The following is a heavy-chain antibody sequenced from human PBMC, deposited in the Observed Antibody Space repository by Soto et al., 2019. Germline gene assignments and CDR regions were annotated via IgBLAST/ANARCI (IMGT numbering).Heavy chain of an antibody. Sequence: PSVKVSCKASGYTFTTYYLHWVRRAPGQGLEWMAVINPSGGITTYAQKFQGRVTMTRDTSTSTVYMDLSSLRPEDTAVYFCARGSRYSDYCYYSGLDVWGQGTTVTVS. J-gene: IGHJ6*02. D-gene: IGHD2-15*01. CDR3: ARGSRYSDYCYYSGLDV. CDR1: GYTFTTYY. CDR2: INPSGGIT. V-gene: IGHV1-46*01.